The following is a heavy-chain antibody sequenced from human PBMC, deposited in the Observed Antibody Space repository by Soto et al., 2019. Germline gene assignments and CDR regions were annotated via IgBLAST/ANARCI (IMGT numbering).Heavy chain of an antibody. Sequence: PSETLSLTCAVYGGSFSGYYWSWIRQPPGKGLEWIGEINHSGSTNYNPSLKSRVTISVDTSKNQFSLKLSSVTAADTAVYYCARGRLWFGDYFDYWGQGTRVPVSS. D-gene: IGHD3-10*01. J-gene: IGHJ4*02. CDR2: INHSGST. CDR1: GGSFSGYY. CDR3: ARGRLWFGDYFDY. V-gene: IGHV4-34*01.